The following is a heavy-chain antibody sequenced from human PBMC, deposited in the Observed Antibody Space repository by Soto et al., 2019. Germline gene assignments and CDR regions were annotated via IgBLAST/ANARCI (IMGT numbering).Heavy chain of an antibody. J-gene: IGHJ4*02. V-gene: IGHV3-30-3*01. CDR1: GFTLSSYA. D-gene: IGHD6-13*01. CDR3: AGGSRNRAHYFAF. Sequence: PGGSLRLSCAASGFTLSSYAMHWVRQAPGKGREWVAVISYDGSKKYYAGSVKGRFSSSRDNSKNSLDLQMTSLRADDTAVYYCAGGSRNRAHYFAFWGQGTLVTVCS. CDR2: ISYDGSKK.